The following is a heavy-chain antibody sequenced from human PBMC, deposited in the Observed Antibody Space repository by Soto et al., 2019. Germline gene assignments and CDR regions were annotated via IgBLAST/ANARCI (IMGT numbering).Heavy chain of an antibody. V-gene: IGHV4-39*01. J-gene: IGHJ4*02. CDR1: GGSIYRSGYY. CDR3: GKVLVGATGHTDSDS. CDR2: IDYNGVT. Sequence: SETLSLTCTVSGGSIYRSGYYWGWIRQPPGRGLEWIGNIDYNGVTYSNPSLKSRVTISRDTSKNQFSLKLTSVTAADTALYYCGKVLVGATGHTDSDSWGPGTLVTPPQ. D-gene: IGHD2-15*01.